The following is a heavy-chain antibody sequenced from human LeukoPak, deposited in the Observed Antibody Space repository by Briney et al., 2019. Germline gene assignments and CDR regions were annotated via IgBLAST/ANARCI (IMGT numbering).Heavy chain of an antibody. CDR3: AKGTLGSCSGSTCYPLDY. CDR1: GFTFSTYA. CDR2: ITGSGGAT. Sequence: QPGGSQRLSCAASGFTFSTYAMNWVRQAPGKGLEWVSIITGSGGATYYPDSVKGRFTISRDNSKNTLYLQMNSVRADDTAVYYCAKGTLGSCSGSTCYPLDYWGLGTLVTVSS. J-gene: IGHJ4*02. D-gene: IGHD2-15*01. V-gene: IGHV3-23*01.